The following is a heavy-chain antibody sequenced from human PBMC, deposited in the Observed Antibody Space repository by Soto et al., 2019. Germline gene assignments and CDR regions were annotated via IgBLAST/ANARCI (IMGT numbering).Heavy chain of an antibody. CDR2: INGGNGDT. J-gene: IGHJ4*02. CDR1: GYTFTSYA. V-gene: IGHV1-3*01. CDR3: ARGPGYEVDY. Sequence: GASVRVSCXASGYTFTSYATHWVRQAPGQRLEWMGWINGGNGDTKYSQKFQDRVTITRDTSASTAYMELSSLRSDDTAVYYCARGPGYEVDYWGQGTLVTVSS. D-gene: IGHD2-2*01.